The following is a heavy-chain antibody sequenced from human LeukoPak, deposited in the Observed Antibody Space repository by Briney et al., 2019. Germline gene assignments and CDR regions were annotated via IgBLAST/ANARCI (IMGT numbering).Heavy chain of an antibody. V-gene: IGHV3-23*01. CDR1: GFTFSSYG. J-gene: IGHJ6*02. Sequence: GGSLRLSCAASGFTFSSYGMHWVRQAPGKGLEWVSAISGSGGSTYYADSVKGRFTISRDNSKNTLYLQMNSLRAEDTAVYYCAKVEPYYYYGMDVWGQGTTVTVSS. CDR3: AKVEPYYYYGMDV. CDR2: ISGSGGST. D-gene: IGHD1-14*01.